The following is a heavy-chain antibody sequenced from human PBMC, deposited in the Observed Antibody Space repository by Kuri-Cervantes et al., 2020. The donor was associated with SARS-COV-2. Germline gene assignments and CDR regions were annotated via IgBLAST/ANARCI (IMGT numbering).Heavy chain of an antibody. D-gene: IGHD3-3*01. J-gene: IGHJ4*02. V-gene: IGHV4-61*01. CDR1: GGSISSSSYY. CDR3: ARGTGSNYGFWSGSNFDY. CDR2: IYYSGST. Sequence: SETLSLTCTVSGGSISSSSYYWSWIRQPPGKGLEWIGYIYYSGSTNYNPSLKSRVTISVDTSKNQFSLKLSSVTAADTGVYYCARGTGSNYGFWSGSNFDYWGQGTLVTVSS.